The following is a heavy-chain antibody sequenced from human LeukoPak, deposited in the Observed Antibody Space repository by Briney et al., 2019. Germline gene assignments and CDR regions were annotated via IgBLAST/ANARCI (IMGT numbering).Heavy chain of an antibody. V-gene: IGHV3-64D*06. CDR2: TSGNGRST. CDR3: VNQISGWVY. CDR1: GFTISSRP. J-gene: IGHJ4*02. D-gene: IGHD6-19*01. Sequence: GGSLRLSCSASGFTISSRPMHWVRQAPGKGLDYVSGTSGNGRSTYYADSVKGRFTISRDNSKNTVYLQMSSLRPGDTAVYYCVNQISGWVYWGQGTLVTVSS.